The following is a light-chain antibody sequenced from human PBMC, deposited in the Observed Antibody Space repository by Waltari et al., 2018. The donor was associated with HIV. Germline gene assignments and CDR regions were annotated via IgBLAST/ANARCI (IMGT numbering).Light chain of an antibody. CDR2: LEGGGSY. J-gene: IGLJ3*02. CDR3: ETWDSSTWV. Sequence: QPVLTQSSSASASLGSSVKLTCTLTSGPSRNIIDWHQQQPGKAPRYLMKLEGGGSYNKGSGVHDRFSGSSSGADRYLTISNLQFEDEADYYCETWDSSTWVFGGGTKLTVL. V-gene: IGLV4-60*02. CDR1: SGPSRNI.